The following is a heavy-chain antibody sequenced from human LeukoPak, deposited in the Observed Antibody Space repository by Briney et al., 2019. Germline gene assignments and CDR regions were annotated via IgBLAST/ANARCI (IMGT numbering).Heavy chain of an antibody. CDR3: AFGGDYSFDY. Sequence: PSETLSLTCAVYGQSLSGYYCNWIRQPPGKGLEWIGEIFYHGRTNYNPSLKSRVTISVDTSKNQISLKLNSVTAADAAVYYCAFGGDYSFDYWGQGTTVTFSS. J-gene: IGHJ4*02. V-gene: IGHV4-34*12. D-gene: IGHD2-21*02. CDR1: GQSLSGYY. CDR2: IFYHGRT.